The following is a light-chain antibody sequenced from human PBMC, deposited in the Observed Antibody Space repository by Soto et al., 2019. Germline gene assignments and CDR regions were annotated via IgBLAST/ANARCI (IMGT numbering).Light chain of an antibody. CDR2: DAS. CDR3: QKYNSYSRT. CDR1: QSISRW. V-gene: IGKV1-5*01. J-gene: IGKJ1*01. Sequence: DSQLPQAPSTLSASVGDRVNMSCRASQSISRWLAWYQQKPGKVPKFLIYDASTLESGVPSRFSGSASGTEFTLTINGLQPDDFATYYCQKYNSYSRTFGQGTKVDIK.